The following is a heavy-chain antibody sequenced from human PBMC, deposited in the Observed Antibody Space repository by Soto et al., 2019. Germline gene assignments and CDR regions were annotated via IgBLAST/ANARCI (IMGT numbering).Heavy chain of an antibody. Sequence: EVQLLESGGGLVQPGESLRLSCAASGFTFSSYAMSWVRQAPGKGLEWVSVISGSDDSTYYADSVKGRFTISSDNSKNTLYLQMTGLRAEDTAVYYCAKRSSSSTFDYWGQATLVTVSS. D-gene: IGHD6-6*01. V-gene: IGHV3-23*01. CDR2: ISGSDDST. J-gene: IGHJ4*02. CDR3: AKRSSSSTFDY. CDR1: GFTFSSYA.